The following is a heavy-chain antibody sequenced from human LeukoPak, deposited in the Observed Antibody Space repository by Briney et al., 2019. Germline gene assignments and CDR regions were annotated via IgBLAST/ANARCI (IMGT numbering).Heavy chain of an antibody. CDR2: ITTGNGNT. D-gene: IGHD3-22*01. Sequence: GASVKVSCKASGYTFTNNAMHWVRQAPGQRPEWMGWITTGNGNTKYSQKFQGRVTITRDTSASTAYMELSSLTPEDTAVYYCARGNYYDGSQWVLDYWGQGTLVTVSS. V-gene: IGHV1-3*04. CDR3: ARGNYYDGSQWVLDY. CDR1: GYTFTNNA. J-gene: IGHJ4*02.